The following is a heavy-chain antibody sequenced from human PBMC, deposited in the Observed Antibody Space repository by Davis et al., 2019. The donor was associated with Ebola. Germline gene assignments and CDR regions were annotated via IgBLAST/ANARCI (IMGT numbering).Heavy chain of an antibody. CDR3: AGEGRSVRPGY. CDR2: IKQDGSEK. Sequence: GESLKISCAASGFTFSSYWMSWVRQAPGKGLEWVANIKQDGSEKYYVDSVKGRFTISRDNVKNSLYLQMNSLRDEDTAVYYCAGEGRSVRPGYWGQGTQVTVSS. J-gene: IGHJ4*02. D-gene: IGHD3-10*01. CDR1: GFTFSSYW. V-gene: IGHV3-7*01.